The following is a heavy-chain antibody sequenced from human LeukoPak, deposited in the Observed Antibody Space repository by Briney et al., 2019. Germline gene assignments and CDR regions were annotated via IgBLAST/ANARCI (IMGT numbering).Heavy chain of an antibody. J-gene: IGHJ3*02. D-gene: IGHD4-23*01. CDR2: IYYSGTT. CDR1: GGSISSYY. V-gene: IGHV4-59*08. CDR3: ARDYGGNTGDFDI. Sequence: PSETLSLTCTVSGGSISSYYWSWIRQPPGNGLEWIGYIYYSGTTNYNPSLKSRVTISVYTSKNQFSLKLSSVTAADTAVYYCARDYGGNTGDFDIWGQGTMVTVSS.